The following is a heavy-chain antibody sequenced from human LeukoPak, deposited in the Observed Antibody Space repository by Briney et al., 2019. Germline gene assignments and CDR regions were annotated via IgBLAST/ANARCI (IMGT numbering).Heavy chain of an antibody. J-gene: IGHJ6*03. CDR3: AKDGQGRAVSVVTYMDV. Sequence: PGRSLRLSCAAAGFTFDDYAMPWVRQAPGKGLEWVSTINWNSGRMEYADSVKGRFTISRDNAKNSLYLQMNSLRDEDTALYYCAKDGQGRAVSVVTYMDVWGKGTTVTVSS. CDR1: GFTFDDYA. V-gene: IGHV3-9*01. CDR2: INWNSGRM. D-gene: IGHD3-10*01.